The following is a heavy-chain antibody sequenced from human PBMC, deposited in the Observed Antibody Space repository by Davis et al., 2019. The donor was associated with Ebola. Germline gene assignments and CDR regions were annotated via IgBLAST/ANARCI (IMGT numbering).Heavy chain of an antibody. CDR3: ARGGAATAPEYFQH. D-gene: IGHD6-13*01. CDR2: IIPIFGTA. Sequence: SVKVSCKASGGTFSSYAISWVRQAPGQGLEWMGGIIPIFGTANYAQKFQGRVTITADKSTSTAYMELSSLRSEDTAVYYCARGGAATAPEYFQHWGQGTLVTVSS. V-gene: IGHV1-69*06. CDR1: GGTFSSYA. J-gene: IGHJ1*01.